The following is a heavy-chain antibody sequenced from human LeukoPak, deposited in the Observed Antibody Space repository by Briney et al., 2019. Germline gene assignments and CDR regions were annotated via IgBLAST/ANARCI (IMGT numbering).Heavy chain of an antibody. CDR2: ISYDGSNK. CDR1: GFTFSSYA. CDR3: ARGTGIAALDAFDI. Sequence: GGSLRLSCAASGFTFSSYAMHWVRQAPGKGLEWVAVISYDGSNKYYADSVKGRFTISRDNSKNTLYLQMNSLRAEDTAVYYCARGTGIAALDAFDIWGQGTMVTVSS. D-gene: IGHD6-13*01. V-gene: IGHV3-30-3*01. J-gene: IGHJ3*02.